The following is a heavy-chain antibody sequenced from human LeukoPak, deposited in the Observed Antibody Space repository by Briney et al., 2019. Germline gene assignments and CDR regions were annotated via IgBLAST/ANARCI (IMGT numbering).Heavy chain of an antibody. Sequence: KPSETLSLTCAVYGGSFSGYYWSWIRQPPGKGLEWIGEINHSGSTNYNPSLKSRVTISVDTSKNQFSLKLSSVTAADTAVYYCARMAILMVYAKGGWFDPWGQGNLVTVSS. V-gene: IGHV4-34*01. J-gene: IGHJ5*02. CDR1: GGSFSGYY. D-gene: IGHD2-8*01. CDR3: ARMAILMVYAKGGWFDP. CDR2: INHSGST.